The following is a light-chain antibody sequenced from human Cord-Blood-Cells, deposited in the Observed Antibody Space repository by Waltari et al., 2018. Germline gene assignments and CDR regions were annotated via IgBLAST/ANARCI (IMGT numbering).Light chain of an antibody. J-gene: IGLJ3*02. V-gene: IGLV8-61*01. CDR3: VLYMGSGIWV. CDR2: STN. Sequence: QTVLTQETSFSVFPGGTVTRPFCLRSVSVSTRYYTSWYQQTPGQAPRTLIYSTNTRSSGVPDRFSGSILGNKAALTITGAQADDESDYYCVLYMGSGIWVFGGGTKLTVL. CDR1: SVSVSTRYY.